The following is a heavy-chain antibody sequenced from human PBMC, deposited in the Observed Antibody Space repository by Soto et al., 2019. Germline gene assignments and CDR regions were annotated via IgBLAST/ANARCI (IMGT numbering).Heavy chain of an antibody. V-gene: IGHV3-23*01. Sequence: HPVWSLRLSCAASGFTFSSSSMNWVRQAPVKGLDWVSSISGSGGSTYYADSVKGRFTISRDNSKDTLYLQMNSLRAEDTAVYYCYFFGLKGWGSERYFDLWGRGTLVTAPQ. CDR3: YFFGLKGWGSERYFDL. D-gene: IGHD7-27*01. CDR1: GFTFSSSS. CDR2: ISGSGGST. J-gene: IGHJ2*01.